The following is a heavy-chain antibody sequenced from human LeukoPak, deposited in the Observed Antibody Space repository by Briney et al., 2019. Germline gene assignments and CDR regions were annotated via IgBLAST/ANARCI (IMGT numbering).Heavy chain of an antibody. CDR3: ATGSKGSYYYDSSTYDY. CDR1: VYTLTELS. D-gene: IGHD3-22*01. J-gene: IGHJ4*02. V-gene: IGHV1-24*01. Sequence: GASVTVSYKVSVYTLTELSMHWVRQAPGKGREGMGGFDPEDGQTIYAQKFQGRVTMTEDTSTDTAYMELSSLRSEDTAVYYCATGSKGSYYYDSSTYDYWGQGTLVTVSS. CDR2: FDPEDGQT.